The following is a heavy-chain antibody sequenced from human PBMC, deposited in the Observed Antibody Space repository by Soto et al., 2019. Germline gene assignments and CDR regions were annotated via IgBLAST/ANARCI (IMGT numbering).Heavy chain of an antibody. J-gene: IGHJ4*02. CDR1: VDSVSSNSAA. CDR2: TYYRSKWYN. D-gene: IGHD6-13*01. CDR3: ARDNSVAAAGTIDY. V-gene: IGHV6-1*01. Sequence: QTLSLTCAISVDSVSSNSAAWNWIRQSPSRGLEWLGRTYYRSKWYNDYAVSVKSRITISPDTSKNQFSLQLNSVTPEDTAVYYCARDNSVAAAGTIDYWGQGTLVTVSS.